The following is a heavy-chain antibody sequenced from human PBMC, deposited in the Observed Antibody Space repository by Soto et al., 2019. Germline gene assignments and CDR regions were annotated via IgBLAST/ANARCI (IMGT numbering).Heavy chain of an antibody. CDR2: ISYDGSNK. V-gene: IGHV3-30-3*01. CDR3: ARDVGYYDILTGYSETLDY. CDR1: GFTFSSYA. Sequence: PGGSLRLSCAASGFTFSSYAMHWVRQAPGKGLEWVAVISYDGSNKYYADSVKGRFTISRDNSKNTLYLQMNSLRAEDTAVYYCARDVGYYDILTGYSETLDYWGQGTLVTVSS. D-gene: IGHD3-9*01. J-gene: IGHJ4*02.